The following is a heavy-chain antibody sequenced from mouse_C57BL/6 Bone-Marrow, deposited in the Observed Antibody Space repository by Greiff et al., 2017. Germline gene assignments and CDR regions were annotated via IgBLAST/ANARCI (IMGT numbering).Heavy chain of an antibody. Sequence: VQLQQSVAELVRPGASVKLSCTASGFTIKNTYMHWVKQRPEQGLEWIGRIDPANGNTKYAPKFQGKATITADTSSNTAYLQLSSLTSADTTIYYCARRGPYVYYFDYWGQGTTLTVSS. CDR1: GFTIKNTY. CDR2: IDPANGNT. CDR3: ARRGPYVYYFDY. V-gene: IGHV14-3*01. J-gene: IGHJ2*01.